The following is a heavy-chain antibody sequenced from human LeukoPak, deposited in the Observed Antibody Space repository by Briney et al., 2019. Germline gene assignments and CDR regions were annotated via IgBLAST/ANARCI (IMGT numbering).Heavy chain of an antibody. CDR2: IYYSGST. CDR3: ARGGGGGAWSY. D-gene: IGHD3-3*01. CDR1: GGSISSYY. J-gene: IGHJ4*02. V-gene: IGHV4-59*01. Sequence: SETLSLTCTVSGGSISSYYWSWIRQPPGKGLEWIGYIYYSGSTNYNPSLKSRVTISVDTSKNQFSLKLSSVSAADTAVYYCARGGGGGAWSYWGQGILVTVSS.